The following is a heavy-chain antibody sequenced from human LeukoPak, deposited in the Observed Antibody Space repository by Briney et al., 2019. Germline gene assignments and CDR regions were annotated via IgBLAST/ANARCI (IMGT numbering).Heavy chain of an antibody. V-gene: IGHV1-69-2*01. CDR1: GYTFTDYY. CDR3: APGFGYYFDY. D-gene: IGHD3-10*01. Sequence: ASVKVSCKVSGYTFTDYYMHWVQQAPGKGLEWMGLVDPEDGETIYAEKFQGRVTITADTSTDTAYMELSSLRSEDTAVYYCAPGFGYYFDYWGQGTLVTVSS. J-gene: IGHJ4*02. CDR2: VDPEDGET.